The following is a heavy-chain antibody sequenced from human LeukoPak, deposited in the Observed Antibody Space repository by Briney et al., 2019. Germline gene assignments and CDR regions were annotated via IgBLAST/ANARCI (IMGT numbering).Heavy chain of an antibody. V-gene: IGHV4-59*01. CDR1: GVSISSYY. CDR3: ARSSNYYGMDV. CDR2: IYYSGST. Sequence: SETLSLTCTVSGVSISSYYWSWIRQPPGQGLEWIGYIYYSGSTKYNPSLKSRVTISVDTSKNQFSLKLSSVTAAATAVYYCARSSNYYGMDVWGQGTTVTVSS. D-gene: IGHD3-10*01. J-gene: IGHJ6*02.